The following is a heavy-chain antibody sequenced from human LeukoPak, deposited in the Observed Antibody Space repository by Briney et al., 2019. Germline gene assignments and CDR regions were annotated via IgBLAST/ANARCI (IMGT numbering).Heavy chain of an antibody. CDR3: ARGLSYYDFWSGYYTWYYFDY. J-gene: IGHJ4*02. V-gene: IGHV4-31*11. CDR1: GGSFSGYY. CDR2: IYYSGST. D-gene: IGHD3-3*01. Sequence: NPSETLSLTCAVYGGSFSGYYWSWIRQHPGKGLEWIGYIYYSGSTYYNPSLKSRVTISVDTSKNQFSLKLSSVTAADTAVYYCARGLSYYDFWSGYYTWYYFDYWGQGTLVTVSS.